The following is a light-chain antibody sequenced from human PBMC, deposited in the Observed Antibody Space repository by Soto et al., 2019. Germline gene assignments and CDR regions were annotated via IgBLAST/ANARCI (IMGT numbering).Light chain of an antibody. V-gene: IGKV3-15*01. CDR2: DTS. CDR1: QSVSGN. J-gene: IGKJ5*01. CDR3: QQDHKWPT. Sequence: EIVMTQSPATLSVSPGERATLSCRASQSVSGNLAWYQQTPGQAPRLLIYDTSSRATGIPARFSGSGSGTEFTLTISSLQSEDFAVYYCQQDHKWPTFGQGTRLEIK.